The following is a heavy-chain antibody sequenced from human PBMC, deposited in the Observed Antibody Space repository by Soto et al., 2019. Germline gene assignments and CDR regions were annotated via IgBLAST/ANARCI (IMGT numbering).Heavy chain of an antibody. CDR1: GGSISSSNYY. V-gene: IGHV4-39*01. D-gene: IGHD3-9*01. CDR3: ARVRYVDGSSKGTFDY. Sequence: SETLSLTCTVSGGSISSSNYYWGWIRQPPGKGLEWIGSIYYSGSTYYNPSLKSRVTIAVDTSQNQFSLKLSSVTAAETAVYYCARVRYVDGSSKGTFDYWGQGTLVTVSS. J-gene: IGHJ4*02. CDR2: IYYSGST.